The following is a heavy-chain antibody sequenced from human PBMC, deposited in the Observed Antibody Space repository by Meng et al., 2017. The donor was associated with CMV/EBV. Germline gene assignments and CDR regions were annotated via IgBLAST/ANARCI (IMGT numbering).Heavy chain of an antibody. CDR3: TRRPLYLVVVPAARNWFDP. CDR2: FYYSGST. Sequence: SETLSLTCTVSGLSVSSGSYYWSWIRQPPGKGREWFGYFYYSGSTNYNPSLKSRVTISVDTSKNQFTLKLSAVTAADTDVYCCTRRPLYLVVVPAARNWFDPWGQGTLVTVSS. J-gene: IGHJ5*02. CDR1: GLSVSSGSYY. D-gene: IGHD2-2*01. V-gene: IGHV4-61*01.